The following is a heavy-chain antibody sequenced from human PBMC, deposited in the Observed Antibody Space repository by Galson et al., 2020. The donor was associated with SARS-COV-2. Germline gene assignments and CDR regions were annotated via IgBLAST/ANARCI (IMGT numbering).Heavy chain of an antibody. Sequence: GGSLSLSCAASGFTFSSNSMNWVRQAPGKGLERISSISSRSRHIYYADSVKGRVTISRDNAKNSLYLQMNSLRAEDTAVYYCARVSGAWYYYDSSGYADYWGQGTLVTVSS. CDR3: ARVSGAWYYYDSSGYADY. V-gene: IGHV3-21*01. CDR2: ISSRSRHI. J-gene: IGHJ4*02. D-gene: IGHD3-22*01. CDR1: GFTFSSNS.